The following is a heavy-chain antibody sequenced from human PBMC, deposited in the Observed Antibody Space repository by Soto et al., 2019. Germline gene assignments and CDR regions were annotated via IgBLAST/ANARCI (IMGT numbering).Heavy chain of an antibody. D-gene: IGHD2-15*01. CDR2: ISYDGSNK. CDR3: ARLKVCSRDSCYSYFDY. J-gene: IGHJ4*02. CDR1: GFTFNSYG. V-gene: IGHV3-30*14. Sequence: QVQLVESGGGVVQPGRSLRLSCAASGFTFNSYGMHWVRKATGKGLEWVAVISYDGSNKYYADSVKGRFTISRDNSKNTLYLQMNSLRAEDTAVYYCARLKVCSRDSCYSYFDYWGQCPLVTVS.